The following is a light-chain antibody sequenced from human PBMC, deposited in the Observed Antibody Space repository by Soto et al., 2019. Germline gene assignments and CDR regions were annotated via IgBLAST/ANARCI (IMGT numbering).Light chain of an antibody. CDR3: QSHDSSLSGFYV. V-gene: IGLV1-40*01. Sequence: QLVLTQPPSVSGAPGQRVTISCTGSSSNSGAGYDGHRYQPVPGTAPKLLIHGNSNRPSGVPDRFSGSKSGTSASLAITGLRAEDEDDYYCQSHDSSLSGFYVFGTGTKLTVL. CDR2: GNS. J-gene: IGLJ1*01. CDR1: SSNSGAGYD.